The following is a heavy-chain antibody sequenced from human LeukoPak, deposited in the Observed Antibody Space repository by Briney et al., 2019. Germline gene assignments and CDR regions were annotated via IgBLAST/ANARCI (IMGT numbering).Heavy chain of an antibody. CDR3: ARHVLTAGAIE. CDR2: IYYSETT. J-gene: IGHJ4*02. Sequence: SETLSLTCTVSSGSISGYYWSWIRQPPWKGLEWIAYIYYSETTNYNPSLNSRVTISLDTSKRQFSLKLSSVTAADTAVYYCARHVLTAGAIEWGQGTLVTVSS. V-gene: IGHV4-59*08. CDR1: SGSISGYY. D-gene: IGHD1-26*01.